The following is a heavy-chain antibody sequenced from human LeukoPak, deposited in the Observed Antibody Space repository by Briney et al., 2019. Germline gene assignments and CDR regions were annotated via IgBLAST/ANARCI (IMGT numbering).Heavy chain of an antibody. CDR3: ARGSLYSGSYYNGYDY. J-gene: IGHJ4*02. CDR2: INAGNGNT. V-gene: IGHV1-3*01. D-gene: IGHD3-10*01. Sequence: GASVKVSCKASGYTFTTYAMHWVRQAPGQRLEWMGWINAGNGNTKYSQKFQTRVTITRDTSTSTAYMELRSLRSDDTAVYYCARGSLYSGSYYNGYDYWGQGTLVTVSS. CDR1: GYTFTTYA.